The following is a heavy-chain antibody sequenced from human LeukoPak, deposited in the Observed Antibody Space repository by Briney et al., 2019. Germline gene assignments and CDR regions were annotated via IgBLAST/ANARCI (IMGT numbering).Heavy chain of an antibody. CDR2: TWYDGSNK. D-gene: IGHD2-15*01. J-gene: IGHJ4*02. CDR1: GFTFSSYG. CDR3: ARVRYCSGGSCSPLDY. V-gene: IGHV3-33*08. Sequence: GRSLRLSCAASGFTFSSYGMHWVRQAPGKGLEWVAVTWYDGSNKYYADSVKGRFTISRDNSKNTLYLQMNSLRAEDTAVYYCARVRYCSGGSCSPLDYWGQGTLVTVSS.